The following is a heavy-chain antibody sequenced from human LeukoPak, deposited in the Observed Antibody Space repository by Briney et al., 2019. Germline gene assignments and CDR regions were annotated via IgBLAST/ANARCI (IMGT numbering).Heavy chain of an antibody. CDR3: AKVLYYDFWSGYFDY. CDR1: GFTFSSYA. J-gene: IGHJ4*02. D-gene: IGHD3-3*01. CDR2: ISGSGVST. V-gene: IGHV3-23*01. Sequence: GGSLRLSCAASGFTFSSYAMSWVRQAPGKGLEWVSAISGSGVSTYYADSVKGRFTISRDNSKNTLYLQMNSLRAEDMAVYYCAKVLYYDFWSGYFDYWGQGTLVTVSS.